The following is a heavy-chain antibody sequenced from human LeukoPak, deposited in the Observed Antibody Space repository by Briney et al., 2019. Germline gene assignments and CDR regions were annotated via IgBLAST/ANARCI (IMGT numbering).Heavy chain of an antibody. J-gene: IGHJ4*02. V-gene: IGHV1-69*13. CDR3: ARSVMATGGMFY. Sequence: SVKVSCKASGGTFSSYAISWVRQAPGQGVEWMGGIIPIFGIANYAQKFQGRVTITADEYTSTAYMELSSLRSEDTAVYYCARSVMATGGMFYWGQGTLVTVSS. D-gene: IGHD4-23*01. CDR1: GGTFSSYA. CDR2: IIPIFGIA.